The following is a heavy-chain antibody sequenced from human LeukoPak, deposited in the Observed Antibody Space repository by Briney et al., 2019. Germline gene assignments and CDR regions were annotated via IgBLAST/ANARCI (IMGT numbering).Heavy chain of an antibody. CDR1: GYTFTSYD. D-gene: IGHD6-13*01. Sequence: WASVKVSCKASGYTFTSYDINWVRQATGQGLEWMGWMSPNSGDTGYAQKFQGRITMTRNTSISTAYMELSSLRSEDTAVYYCARGAAAGPDYWGQGTLVTVSS. CDR2: MSPNSGDT. V-gene: IGHV1-8*01. J-gene: IGHJ4*02. CDR3: ARGAAAGPDY.